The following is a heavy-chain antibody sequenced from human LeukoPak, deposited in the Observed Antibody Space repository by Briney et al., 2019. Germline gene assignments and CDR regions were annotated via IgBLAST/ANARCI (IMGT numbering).Heavy chain of an antibody. J-gene: IGHJ4*02. D-gene: IGHD5-12*01. Sequence: SESLSLTCTVSGGSISSSSYYWGWIRHPPGKGLEWIGSNYYSGSTYYNPSLKSRVTISVDTSKNQFSLKLSSVTAADTAVYYCARQPKRAYSGYDGWGGYGDYFDYWGQGTLVTVSS. CDR3: ARQPKRAYSGYDGWGGYGDYFDY. V-gene: IGHV4-39*01. CDR1: GGSISSSSYY. CDR2: NYYSGST.